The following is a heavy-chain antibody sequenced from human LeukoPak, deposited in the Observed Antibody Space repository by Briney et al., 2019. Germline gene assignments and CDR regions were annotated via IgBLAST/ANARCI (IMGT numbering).Heavy chain of an antibody. V-gene: IGHV3-48*01. D-gene: IGHD3-22*01. Sequence: GGSLRLSCAASGFTFSSYSMTWVRQAPGKGLEWVSYISSSSSTIYYADSVKGRFTISRDNAKNSLYLQMNSLRAEDTAVYYCARDSYYYDSSGPQIWGQGTLVTVSS. CDR1: GFTFSSYS. CDR3: ARDSYYYDSSGPQI. J-gene: IGHJ4*02. CDR2: ISSSSSTI.